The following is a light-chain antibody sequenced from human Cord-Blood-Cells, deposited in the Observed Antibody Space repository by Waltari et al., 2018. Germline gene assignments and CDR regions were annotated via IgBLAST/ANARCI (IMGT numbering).Light chain of an antibody. CDR1: QSLLHSNGYNY. Sequence: DIVMTQSPPSLPVTPGEPAPISCRSSQSLLHSNGYNYLYWYLQKPGQSPQLLIYLGSNRASGVPDRFSGSGSGTDFTLKISRVEAEDVGVYYCMQALQTPYTFGQGTKLEIK. V-gene: IGKV2-28*01. J-gene: IGKJ2*01. CDR2: LGS. CDR3: MQALQTPYT.